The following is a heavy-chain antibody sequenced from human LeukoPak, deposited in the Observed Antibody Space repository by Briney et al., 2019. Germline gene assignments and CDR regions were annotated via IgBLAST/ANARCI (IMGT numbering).Heavy chain of an antibody. CDR1: GGSFSGYY. V-gene: IGHV4-34*01. CDR3: ARVLSGTYYGGARYFYGMDV. Sequence: PSETLSLTCAVYGGSFSGYYWSWIRQPPGKGLEWIGEINHSGSSDSNPSLKSRVTISVDTSKDHFSLKLTSVTAADTAVYYCARVLSGTYYGGARYFYGMDVWGQGTTVTVSS. CDR2: INHSGSS. D-gene: IGHD1-26*01. J-gene: IGHJ6*02.